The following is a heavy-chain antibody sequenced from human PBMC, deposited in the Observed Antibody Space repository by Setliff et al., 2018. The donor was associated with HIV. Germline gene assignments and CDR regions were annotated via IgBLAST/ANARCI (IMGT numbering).Heavy chain of an antibody. Sequence: GASVKVSCKASGGTFSSYAISWVRQAPGQGLEWMGGIIPIFGTANYAQKFQGRVTITADESTSTAYMELSSLRSEDTAVYYCAGGWVVTAIHYYYYYYMDVWGKGTTVTVSS. J-gene: IGHJ6*03. CDR2: IIPIFGTA. D-gene: IGHD2-21*02. CDR3: AGGWVVTAIHYYYYYYMDV. V-gene: IGHV1-69*13. CDR1: GGTFSSYA.